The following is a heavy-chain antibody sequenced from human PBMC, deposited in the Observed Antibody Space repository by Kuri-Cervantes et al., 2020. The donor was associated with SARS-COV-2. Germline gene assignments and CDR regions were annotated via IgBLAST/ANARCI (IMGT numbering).Heavy chain of an antibody. D-gene: IGHD3-3*01. CDR2: INPSGGST. CDR3: ATEFHDFWSGYVY. V-gene: IGHV1-46*01. CDR1: GYTFTSYY. J-gene: IGHJ4*02. Sequence: ASVKVSCKASGYTFTSYYMHWVRQAPGQGLEWMGIINPSGGSTSYAQKFQGRATMTRDTSTSTVYMELSSLRSEDTAVYYCATEFHDFWSGYVYWGQGTLVTVSS.